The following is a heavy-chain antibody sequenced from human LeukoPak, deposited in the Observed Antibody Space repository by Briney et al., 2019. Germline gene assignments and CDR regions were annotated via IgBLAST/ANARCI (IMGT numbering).Heavy chain of an antibody. CDR2: IYPGDSDT. D-gene: IGHD3-10*01. CDR1: GYSFTSYW. J-gene: IGHJ4*02. Sequence: GESLKISCKGSGYSFTSYWIGWVRQMPGKGLEWMGIIYPGDSDTRYSPSFQGQVTISADTSISPAYLQWSSLEASDTAMYYCARYMGGHGEMKGRYYFDYWGQGTLVTVSS. CDR3: ARYMGGHGEMKGRYYFDY. V-gene: IGHV5-51*01.